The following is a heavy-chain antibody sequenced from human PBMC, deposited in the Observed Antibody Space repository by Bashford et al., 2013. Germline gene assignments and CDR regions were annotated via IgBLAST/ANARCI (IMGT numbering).Heavy chain of an antibody. D-gene: IGHD3-16*01. CDR2: IYSGGTT. J-gene: IGHJ3*02. CDR1: GFTVSSNY. V-gene: IGHV3-53*01. Sequence: GGSLRLSCAASGFTVSSNYMSWVRQAPGKGLEWVSVIYSGGTTYYADSVKGRFTISRDTSKNTLYLQMTSLRAEDTALYYCARESNDYDAFNIWGLGTMVTVSS. CDR3: ARESNDYDAFNI.